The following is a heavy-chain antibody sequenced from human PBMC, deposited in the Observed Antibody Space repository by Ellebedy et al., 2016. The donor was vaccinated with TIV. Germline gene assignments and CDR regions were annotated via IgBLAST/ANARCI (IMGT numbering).Heavy chain of an antibody. CDR2: IYHSGST. Sequence: SETLSLTXTVSGYSISSGYYWGWIRQPPGKGLEWIGSIYHSGSTYYNPSLKSRVTISVDTSKNQFSLKLSSVTAADTAVYYCARDSGSYSHDYWGQGTLVTVSS. D-gene: IGHD1-26*01. CDR3: ARDSGSYSHDY. J-gene: IGHJ4*02. V-gene: IGHV4-38-2*02. CDR1: GYSISSGYY.